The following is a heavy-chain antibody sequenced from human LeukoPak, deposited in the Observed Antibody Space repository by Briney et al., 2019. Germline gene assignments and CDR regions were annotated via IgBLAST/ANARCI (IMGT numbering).Heavy chain of an antibody. CDR1: GFTFSSYS. D-gene: IGHD2-15*01. V-gene: IGHV3-21*01. CDR3: GGSSRIVVVAATTDY. J-gene: IGHJ4*02. CDR2: ISSSSSYI. Sequence: KPGGSLRLSCAASGFTFSSYSMNWVRQAPGKGLEWVSSISSSSSYIYYADSVKGRFTISRDNAKNSLYLQMNSLRAEDTAVYYCGGSSRIVVVAATTDYWGQGTLVTVSS.